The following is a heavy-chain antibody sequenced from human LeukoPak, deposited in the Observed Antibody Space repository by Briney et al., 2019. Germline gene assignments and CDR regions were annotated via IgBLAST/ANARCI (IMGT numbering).Heavy chain of an antibody. Sequence: GASVKVSCKASGGTFSSYAISWVRQAPGQGLEWMGRIIPILGIANYAQKFQGRVTITADKSTSTAYMELSSLRSEDTAVYYCARARVPDYDILTGYYRANYYYGMDVWGQGTTVTVSS. CDR2: IIPILGIA. D-gene: IGHD3-9*01. V-gene: IGHV1-69*04. J-gene: IGHJ6*02. CDR1: GGTFSSYA. CDR3: ARARVPDYDILTGYYRANYYYGMDV.